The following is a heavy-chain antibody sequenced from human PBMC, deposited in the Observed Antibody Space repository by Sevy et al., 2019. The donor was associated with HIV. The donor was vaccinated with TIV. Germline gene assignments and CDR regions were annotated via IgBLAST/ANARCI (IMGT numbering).Heavy chain of an antibody. V-gene: IGHV3-23*01. Sequence: GGSLRLSCAASGFTFSSYAMSWVRQAPGKGLEWVSAISGSGGSTYYADSVKGRFTISRDNSKNTLYLQMNSLRAEDTAVYYCAKGKPFYDSSGGGYFVYWGQGTLVTVSS. D-gene: IGHD3-22*01. CDR1: GFTFSSYA. CDR3: AKGKPFYDSSGGGYFVY. J-gene: IGHJ4*02. CDR2: ISGSGGST.